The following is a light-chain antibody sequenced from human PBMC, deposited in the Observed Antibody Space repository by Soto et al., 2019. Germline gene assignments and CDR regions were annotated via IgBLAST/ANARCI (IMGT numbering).Light chain of an antibody. V-gene: IGLV2-14*01. CDR3: FSYKRSPPEV. CDR1: SSDVGGYNY. CDR2: DVS. J-gene: IGLJ1*01. Sequence: QSVLTQPASVSGSPGQSIAISCTGTSSDVGGYNYVSWYQQHPGKAPKLIIYDVSSRPSGVSNRFSGSKSGNTASLTISGLQAEDEADYYCFSYKRSPPEVFGIGTKAPFL.